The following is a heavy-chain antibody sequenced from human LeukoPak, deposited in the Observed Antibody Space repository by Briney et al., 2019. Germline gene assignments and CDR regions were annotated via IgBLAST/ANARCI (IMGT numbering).Heavy chain of an antibody. CDR3: ARDASGWYYFDY. J-gene: IGHJ4*02. CDR1: GFTFSTYS. V-gene: IGHV3-53*01. Sequence: GGSLRLSCAASGFTFSTYSINWVRQAPGKGLEWVSVIYSGGSKDYADSVKGRFTISRDNSKNTLYLQMNSLRAEDTAVYYCARDASGWYYFDYWGQGTLVTVSS. CDR2: IYSGGSK. D-gene: IGHD6-19*01.